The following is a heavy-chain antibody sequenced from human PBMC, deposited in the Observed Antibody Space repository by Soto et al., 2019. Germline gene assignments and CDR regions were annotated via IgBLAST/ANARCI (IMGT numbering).Heavy chain of an antibody. V-gene: IGHV3-30*03. D-gene: IGHD2-15*01. CDR2: MSFDGANK. J-gene: IGHJ4*02. CDR1: GFTFDRHA. CDR3: ARGGALGTSDYFFDF. Sequence: QARLVESGGGVAQPGRALTLSCAASGFTFDRHAMRWLRQPPGKGLELLAAMSFDGANKYYPDSVGGQYTVSRDHSAKTPSLEMPSLTADATALDYCARGGALGTSDYFFDFWGQGALVTVSS.